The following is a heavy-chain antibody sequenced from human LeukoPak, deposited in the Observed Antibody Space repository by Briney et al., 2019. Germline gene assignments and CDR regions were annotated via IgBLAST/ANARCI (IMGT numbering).Heavy chain of an antibody. J-gene: IGHJ4*02. V-gene: IGHV4-38-2*02. CDR1: GYSISSGYY. D-gene: IGHD2-2*01. CDR2: IYHSGST. Sequence: PSETLSLTCTVSGYSISSGYYWGWIRQPPGKGLEGIGSIYHSGSTYYNPSLKSRVTISVDTSKNQFSLKLSSVTAADTAVYYCARGFGGYCSSTSCYLGYWGQGTLVTVSS. CDR3: ARGFGGYCSSTSCYLGY.